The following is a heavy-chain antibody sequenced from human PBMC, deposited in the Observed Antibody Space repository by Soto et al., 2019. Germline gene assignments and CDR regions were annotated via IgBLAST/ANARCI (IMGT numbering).Heavy chain of an antibody. D-gene: IGHD6-19*01. V-gene: IGHV1-69*01. CDR3: AREGQWLVRLGGVQYHGMDV. Sequence: QVQLVQSGAEVKKPGSSVKVSCKASGGTFSSSAISWVRQVPGQGLEWMGGIIPIFGTANYAQKFQGRVTITADASAYTAYMELSSLTSEDTAIYFCAREGQWLVRLGGVQYHGMDVWGQGTTVTVSS. CDR2: IIPIFGTA. CDR1: GGTFSSSA. J-gene: IGHJ6*02.